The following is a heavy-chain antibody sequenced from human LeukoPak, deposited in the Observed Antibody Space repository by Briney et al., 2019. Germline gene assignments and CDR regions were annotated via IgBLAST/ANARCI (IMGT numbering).Heavy chain of an antibody. V-gene: IGHV1-2*02. CDR2: INPNSGGT. D-gene: IGHD2-2*01. CDR1: GYTFTGYF. J-gene: IGHJ4*02. CDR3: ASSIVYCSSTSCYFN. Sequence: ASVKVSCEASGYTFTGYFMHWVRQAPGQGLEWMGWINPNSGGTNYAQKFQGRVTMTRDTSISTAYMELSRLRSDDTAVYYCASSIVYCSSTSCYFNWGQGTLVTVSS.